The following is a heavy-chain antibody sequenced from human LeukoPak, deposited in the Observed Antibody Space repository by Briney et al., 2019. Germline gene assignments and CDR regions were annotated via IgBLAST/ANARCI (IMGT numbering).Heavy chain of an antibody. CDR2: VYYSGSI. V-gene: IGHV4-59*01. CDR3: ARKYYDILTGYTAMDV. D-gene: IGHD3-9*01. J-gene: IGHJ6*02. CDR1: GGSISTSY. Sequence: PSETLSLTCTVSGGSISTSYWNWIRQPPGKGPGWIGYVYYSGSINYNPSLKSRVTISVDTSKNQFSLKLTSVTAADTAVYYCARKYYDILTGYTAMDVWGQGTTVTVSS.